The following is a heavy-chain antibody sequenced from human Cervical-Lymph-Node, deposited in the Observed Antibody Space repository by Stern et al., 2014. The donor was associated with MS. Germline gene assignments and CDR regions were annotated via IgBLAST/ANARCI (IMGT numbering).Heavy chain of an antibody. Sequence: VQLVESGGGLVKPGGSLRLSCAASGFTFSDYYMSWIRQAPGKGLEWVSYISSGGSSIDYADSVKGRFTISRDNAKNSLYLQMNSLRAEDTAVYYCARERAAIYSYGMDVGGQGTTVTVSS. CDR2: ISSGGSSI. V-gene: IGHV3-11*01. CDR3: ARERAAIYSYGMDV. CDR1: GFTFSDYY. D-gene: IGHD2-15*01. J-gene: IGHJ6*02.